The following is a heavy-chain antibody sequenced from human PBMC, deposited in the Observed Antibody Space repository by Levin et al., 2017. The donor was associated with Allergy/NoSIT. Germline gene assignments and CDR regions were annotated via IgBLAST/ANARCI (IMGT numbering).Heavy chain of an antibody. D-gene: IGHD3-22*01. CDR1: GYSFTSYW. CDR2: IYPGDSDT. Sequence: GESLKISCKGSGYSFTSYWIGWVRQMPGKGLEWMAIIYPGDSDTRYSPSFQGQVTISADKSIGTAYLQWSSLEASDTAMYYCARWPKGYDNSGYYSSLDYWGQGTLVTVSS. V-gene: IGHV5-51*01. CDR3: ARWPKGYDNSGYYSSLDY. J-gene: IGHJ4*02.